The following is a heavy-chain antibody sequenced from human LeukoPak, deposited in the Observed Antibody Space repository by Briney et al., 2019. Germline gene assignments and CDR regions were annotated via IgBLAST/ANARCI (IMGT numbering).Heavy chain of an antibody. D-gene: IGHD2-2*02. J-gene: IGHJ6*03. V-gene: IGHV1-69*04. CDR3: ARGRIVVVPAAIGSPYYYMDV. CDR2: IIPILGIA. Sequence: SVKVSCKASGGTFSSYAISWVRQAPGQGLGWMGRIIPILGIANYAQKFQGRVTITTDESTSTAYMELSSLRSEDTAVYYCARGRIVVVPAAIGSPYYYMDVWGKGTTVTVSS. CDR1: GGTFSSYA.